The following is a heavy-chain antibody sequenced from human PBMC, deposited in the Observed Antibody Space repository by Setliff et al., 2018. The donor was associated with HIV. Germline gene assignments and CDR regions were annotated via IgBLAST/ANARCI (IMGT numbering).Heavy chain of an antibody. D-gene: IGHD1-26*01. Sequence: PSETLSLTCTVSGDFISSDYYWGWIRQPPGKGLEWIGSIYHSGSPIYNSSLKSRVTISGDPSNNQLSLSLSSVTAADTAVYYCARNIEWEPYAFDIWGQGTMVTVSS. J-gene: IGHJ3*02. V-gene: IGHV4-38-2*02. CDR1: GDFISSDYY. CDR3: ARNIEWEPYAFDI. CDR2: IYHSGSP.